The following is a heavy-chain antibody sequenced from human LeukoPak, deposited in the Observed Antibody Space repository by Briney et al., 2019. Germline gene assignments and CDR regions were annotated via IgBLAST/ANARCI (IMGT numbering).Heavy chain of an antibody. V-gene: IGHV3-7*01. J-gene: IGHJ4*02. D-gene: IGHD2-8*02. Sequence: GGSLRLSCAVVGFTFSDSTMSWVRQAPGKGPEWVAKMHEDGSEIEYVDSVKGRFTISRDNAKNSLYLQMTSLRVEDTAVYYCAPGGALGGRFVYWGQGALVTVSS. CDR2: MHEDGSEI. CDR1: GFTFSDST. CDR3: APGGALGGRFVY.